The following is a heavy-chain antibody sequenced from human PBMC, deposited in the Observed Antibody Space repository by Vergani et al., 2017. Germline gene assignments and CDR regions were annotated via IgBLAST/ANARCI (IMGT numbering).Heavy chain of an antibody. D-gene: IGHD4-17*01. V-gene: IGHV4-34*01. CDR3: ARAFYGDYVYDV. CDR2: INHSGST. CDR1: GGSFSGYY. Sequence: QVQLQQWGAGLLKPSETLSLTCAVYGGSFSGYYWSWIRQPPGKGLEWIGEINHSGSTNYNPSLKSRVTISVDTSKNQFSLKLSSVTAADTAVYYCARAFYGDYVYDVWGKGTTVTVSS. J-gene: IGHJ6*04.